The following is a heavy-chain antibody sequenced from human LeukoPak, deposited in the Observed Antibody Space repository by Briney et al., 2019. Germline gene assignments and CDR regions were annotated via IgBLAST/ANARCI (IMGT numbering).Heavy chain of an antibody. CDR3: ARVRGLGYYDSSGYLDY. J-gene: IGHJ4*02. CDR2: IYHSGST. D-gene: IGHD3-22*01. V-gene: IGHV4-30-2*01. CDR1: GGSISSGGYS. Sequence: SQTLSLTCAVSGGSISSGGYSWSWIRQPPGKGLEWIGYIYHSGSTYYNPSLKSRVTISVDRSKNQFSLKLSSVTAADTAEYYCARVRGLGYYDSSGYLDYWGQGTLVTVSS.